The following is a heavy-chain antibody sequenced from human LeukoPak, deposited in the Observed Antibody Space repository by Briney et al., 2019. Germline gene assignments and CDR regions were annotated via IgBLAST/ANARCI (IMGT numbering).Heavy chain of an antibody. Sequence: AGGSLRLSCAASGFTFDDYAMHWVRQAPGKGLEWVAVISYDGSNKYYADSVKGRFTISRDNSKNTLYLQMNSLRAEDTAVYYCAKDSWTVTTYFDYWGQGTLVTVSS. V-gene: IGHV3-30*18. CDR3: AKDSWTVTTYFDY. D-gene: IGHD4-17*01. J-gene: IGHJ4*02. CDR2: ISYDGSNK. CDR1: GFTFDDYA.